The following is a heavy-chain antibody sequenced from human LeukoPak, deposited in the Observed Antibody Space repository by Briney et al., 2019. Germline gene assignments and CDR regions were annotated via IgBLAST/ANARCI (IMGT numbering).Heavy chain of an antibody. CDR2: IYPGDSDT. CDR1: GYSFTSYW. V-gene: IGHV5-51*01. Sequence: HGESLKISCKGSGYSFTSYWIGWVRQMPGKGLEWMGIIYPGDSDTRYSPSFQGQVTISADKSISTAYLQWSSLKASDTAVYYCARSGRRGITNFDYWGQGTLVTVSS. J-gene: IGHJ4*02. CDR3: ARSGRRGITNFDY. D-gene: IGHD6-25*01.